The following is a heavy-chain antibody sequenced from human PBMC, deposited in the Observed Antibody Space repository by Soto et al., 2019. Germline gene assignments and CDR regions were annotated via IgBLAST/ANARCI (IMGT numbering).Heavy chain of an antibody. CDR1: GDSISGSNYS. CDR2: IHSGGT. CDR3: STSSSGWPNWFDP. D-gene: IGHD6-19*01. J-gene: IGHJ5*02. Sequence: LQLQESGSRLVKPSQTLSLTCAVSGDSISGSNYSWSWIRQPPGKGMEWIGYIHSGGTHYSPSLRSRVSISIDGSKNQFSLRLTPVTAADTAVYYCSTSSSGWPNWFDPWGQGTLVTVSS. V-gene: IGHV4-30-2*01.